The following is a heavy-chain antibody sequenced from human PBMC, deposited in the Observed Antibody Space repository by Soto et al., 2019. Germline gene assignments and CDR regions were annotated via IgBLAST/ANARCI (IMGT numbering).Heavy chain of an antibody. D-gene: IGHD3-22*01. Sequence: QVQLVESGGGVVQPGRSLRLSCAASGFTFSSYAMHWVRQAPGKGLEWVAVISYDGSNKYYADSVKGRFTISRDNSKNTLYVQMNSLRAEDTAVYSCASARADSRFDYWGQGALVTVSS. J-gene: IGHJ4*02. V-gene: IGHV3-30-3*01. CDR3: ASARADSRFDY. CDR1: GFTFSSYA. CDR2: ISYDGSNK.